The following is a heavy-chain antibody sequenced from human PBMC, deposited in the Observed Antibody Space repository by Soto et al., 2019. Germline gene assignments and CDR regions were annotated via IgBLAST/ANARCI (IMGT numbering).Heavy chain of an antibody. CDR1: GFTFSNAW. CDR3: TTSLPYCSSTSCFTNYYYGMDV. D-gene: IGHD2-2*01. J-gene: IGHJ6*02. Sequence: PGGSLRLSCAASGFTFSNAWMSWVRQAPGKGLEWVGRIKSKTDGGTTDYAAPVKGRFTISRDDSKNTLYLQMNSLKTEDTAVYYCTTSLPYCSSTSCFTNYYYGMDVWGQGTTVTVSS. CDR2: IKSKTDGGTT. V-gene: IGHV3-15*01.